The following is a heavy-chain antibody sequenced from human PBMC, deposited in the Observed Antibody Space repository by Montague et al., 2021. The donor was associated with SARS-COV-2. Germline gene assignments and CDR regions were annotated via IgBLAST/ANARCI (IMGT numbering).Heavy chain of an antibody. CDR3: ARETGTTVSLDY. J-gene: IGHJ4*02. CDR1: GFSLSTSGMC. D-gene: IGHD1-7*01. V-gene: IGHV2-70*11. Sequence: PALVKPTQTLTLTCTFSGFSLSTSGMCVSWIRQPPGKALEWLARIDWXXXKYYSTSLKTRLTISKDTSKNQVVLTMTNMDPVDTATYYRARETGTTVSLDYWGQGTLVTVSS. CDR2: IDWXXXK.